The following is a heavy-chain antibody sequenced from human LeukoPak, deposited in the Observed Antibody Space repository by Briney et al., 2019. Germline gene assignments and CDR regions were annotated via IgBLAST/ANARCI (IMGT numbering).Heavy chain of an antibody. J-gene: IGHJ4*02. CDR1: GFTFSSYS. CDR3: ARDYDSSGYYQRY. Sequence: PGGSLRLSCAASGFTFSSYSMNWVRQAPGKGLEWVSYISSSSSTIYYADSVKGRFTISRDNAKNSLYLQMNSLRAEDTAVYYCARDYDSSGYYQRYWGQGTLVTVSS. D-gene: IGHD3-22*01. V-gene: IGHV3-48*01. CDR2: ISSSSSTI.